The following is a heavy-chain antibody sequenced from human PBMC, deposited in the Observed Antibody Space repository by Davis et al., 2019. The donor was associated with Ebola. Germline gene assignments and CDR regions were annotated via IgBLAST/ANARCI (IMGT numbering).Heavy chain of an antibody. CDR3: ARERLRLRTPYGMDV. CDR1: GGTFSSYA. D-gene: IGHD5-12*01. J-gene: IGHJ6*02. CDR2: INPSGGST. V-gene: IGHV1-46*01. Sequence: AASVKVSCKASGGTFSSYAISWVRQAPGQGLEWMGIINPSGGSTSYAQKFQGRVTMTRDTSTSTVYMELSSLRSEDTAVYYCARERLRLRTPYGMDVWGQGTTVTVSS.